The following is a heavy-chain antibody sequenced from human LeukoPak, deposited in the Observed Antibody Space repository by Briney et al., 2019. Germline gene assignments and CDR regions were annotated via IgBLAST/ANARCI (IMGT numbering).Heavy chain of an antibody. CDR3: ARDRNYEFDY. V-gene: IGHV3-48*01. J-gene: IGHJ4*02. CDR1: GFTLSSYS. Sequence: GGSLRLSCAASGFTLSSYSMNWVRQAPRKGLEWVSYISSSSSTIYYADSVKGRFTISRDNAKNSLYLQMNSLRAEDTAVYYCARDRNYEFDYWGQGTLVTVSS. D-gene: IGHD3-16*01. CDR2: ISSSSSTI.